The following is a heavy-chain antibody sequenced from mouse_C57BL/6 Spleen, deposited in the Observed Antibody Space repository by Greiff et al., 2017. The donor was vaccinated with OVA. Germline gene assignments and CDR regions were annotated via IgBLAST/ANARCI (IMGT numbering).Heavy chain of an antibody. Sequence: QVQLQQPGAELVRPGSSVKLSCKASGYTFTDYYINWVKQRPGQGLEWIGWIYPGSGNTKYNEKFKGKATLTVDTSSSTAYMQLSSLTSEDSAVYFCARFGEFYFDYWGQGTTLTVSS. CDR2: IYPGSGNT. CDR1: GYTFTDYY. CDR3: ARFGEFYFDY. V-gene: IGHV1-84*01. J-gene: IGHJ2*01.